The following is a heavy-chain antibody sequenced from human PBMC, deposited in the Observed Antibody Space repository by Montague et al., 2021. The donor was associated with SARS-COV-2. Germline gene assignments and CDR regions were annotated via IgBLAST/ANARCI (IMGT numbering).Heavy chain of an antibody. CDR3: ARGYSGYDDPNGFDP. V-gene: IGHV4-39*01. J-gene: IGHJ5*02. Sequence: SETLSLTCTVSGGSISSSSYYWGWIRQPPGKGLEWIGSIYYSGSTYYNPSLKSRVTISVDTSKNQFSLKLSSVTAADTAVYYCARGYSGYDDPNGFDPWGQGTLVTVSS. CDR1: GGSISSSSYY. D-gene: IGHD5-12*01. CDR2: IYYSGST.